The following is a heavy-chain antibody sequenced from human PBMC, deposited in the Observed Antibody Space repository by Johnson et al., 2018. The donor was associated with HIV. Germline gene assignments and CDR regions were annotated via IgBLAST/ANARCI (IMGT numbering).Heavy chain of an antibody. CDR2: IYSGGST. Sequence: MQLVESGGGVVQPGGSLRLSCAASGFIVSNSYMSWVRQAPGKGLEWVSVIYSGGSTYYPDSVKGRFTISRDDSKNTLYLQMNSLKTEDTAVYYCTTDLGYYDSSGDAFDIWGQGTMVTVSS. J-gene: IGHJ3*02. CDR3: TTDLGYYDSSGDAFDI. V-gene: IGHV3-53*01. CDR1: GFIVSNSY. D-gene: IGHD3-22*01.